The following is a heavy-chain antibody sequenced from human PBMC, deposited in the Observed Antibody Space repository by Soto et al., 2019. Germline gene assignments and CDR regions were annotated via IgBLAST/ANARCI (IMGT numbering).Heavy chain of an antibody. CDR3: ARDILFDY. J-gene: IGHJ4*02. D-gene: IGHD2-15*01. CDR1: GYTFTSYA. Sequence: GGSVKVSCKASGYTFTSYAMHWVRQAPGQRREWMGWINAGNGNTRYSRKFQGRVTITRDTSASTAYMELSSLRSEDTAVYYCARDILFDYWGQGTLVTVSS. V-gene: IGHV1-3*01. CDR2: INAGNGNT.